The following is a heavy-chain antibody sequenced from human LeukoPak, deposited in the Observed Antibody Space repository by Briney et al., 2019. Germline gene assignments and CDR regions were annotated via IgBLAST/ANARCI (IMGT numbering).Heavy chain of an antibody. J-gene: IGHJ4*02. CDR3: ARGLTGYSSGWDVETLGY. D-gene: IGHD6-19*01. V-gene: IGHV3-66*01. CDR2: IYSGGST. CDR1: EFTVSSNY. Sequence: GGSLRLSCAASEFTVSSNYMSWVRQAPGKGLEWVSVIYSGGSTYYADSVKGRFTISRGNSKNTLYLQMNSLRAEDTAVYYCARGLTGYSSGWDVETLGYWGQGTLVTVSS.